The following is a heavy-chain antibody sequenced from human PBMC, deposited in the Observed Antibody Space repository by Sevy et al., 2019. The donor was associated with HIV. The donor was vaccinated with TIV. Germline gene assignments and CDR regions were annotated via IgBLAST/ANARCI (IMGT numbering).Heavy chain of an antibody. V-gene: IGHV1-24*01. Sequence: ASVKVSCKVSGYTLTELSMHWVRQAPGKGLEWMGGFDPEDGETIYAQKFQGRVTMTEDTSTDTAYMERSSLRSEDTAVYYCATGPPENDYSNFYYGMDVWGQGTTVTVSS. CDR2: FDPEDGET. J-gene: IGHJ6*02. D-gene: IGHD4-4*01. CDR3: ATGPPENDYSNFYYGMDV. CDR1: GYTLTELS.